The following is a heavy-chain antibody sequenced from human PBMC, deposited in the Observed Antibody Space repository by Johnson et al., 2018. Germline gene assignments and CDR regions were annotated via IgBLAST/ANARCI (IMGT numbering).Heavy chain of an antibody. V-gene: IGHV3-47*02. CDR1: GFAFSSYV. J-gene: IGHJ6*03. CDR3: TRHKAPYDSSGSDYYYYYMDV. D-gene: IGHD3-22*01. Sequence: EVQLVQSGGGLVQXGGSLRPXCAASGFAFSSYVLHWVRRAPGKGPEWVSAIGTGGDTYYADSVMGRFTISRDDSKNTAYLQMNSLKTEDTAVYYCTRHKAPYDSSGSDYYYYYMDVWGKGTTVTVSS. CDR2: IGTGGDT.